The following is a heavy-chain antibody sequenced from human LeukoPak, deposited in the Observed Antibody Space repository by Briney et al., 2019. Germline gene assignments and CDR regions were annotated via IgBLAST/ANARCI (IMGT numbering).Heavy chain of an antibody. CDR2: INPNSGGT. CDR1: GYTFTGYY. V-gene: IGHV1-2*02. CDR3: ARVWGYCSSTSCSSRNNWFDP. Sequence: GASVKVSCKASGYTFTGYYMHWVRQAPGQGLEWMGWINPNSGGTNYAQKFQGRVTMTRDTSISTAYMELSRLRSDDMAVYYCARVWGYCSSTSCSSRNNWFDPWGQGTLVTVSS. D-gene: IGHD2-2*01. J-gene: IGHJ5*02.